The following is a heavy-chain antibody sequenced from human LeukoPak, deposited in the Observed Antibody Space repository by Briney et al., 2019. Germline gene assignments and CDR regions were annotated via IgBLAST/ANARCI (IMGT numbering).Heavy chain of an antibody. CDR3: ARDKVYDSSGYYPKSHFDY. D-gene: IGHD3-22*01. Sequence: PGGSLRLSCAASGFTFSSYSMNWARQAPGKGLEWVSYISYSSSTIYYADSVKGRFTISRDNAKNSLYLQMDSLRAEDTAVYYCARDKVYDSSGYYPKSHFDYWGQGTLVTVSS. V-gene: IGHV3-48*01. J-gene: IGHJ4*02. CDR2: ISYSSSTI. CDR1: GFTFSSYS.